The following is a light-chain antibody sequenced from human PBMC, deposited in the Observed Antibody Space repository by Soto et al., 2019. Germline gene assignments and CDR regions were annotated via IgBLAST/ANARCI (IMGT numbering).Light chain of an antibody. CDR1: SSDGDY. V-gene: IGLV2-14*01. CDR2: EVT. J-gene: IGLJ2*01. CDR3: SSYTAASTLDVV. Sequence: QSVLTQPASVSGSPGQSITISCTGTSSDGDYVSWYQQHPGKAPKLIIYEVTNRPSGVSNRFSGSKSDYTASLTISGLQAEDEADYYCSSYTAASTLDVVFGGGTKLTVL.